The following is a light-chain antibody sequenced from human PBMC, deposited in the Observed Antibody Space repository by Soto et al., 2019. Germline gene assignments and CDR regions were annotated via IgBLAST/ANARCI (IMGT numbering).Light chain of an antibody. J-gene: IGKJ2*01. V-gene: IGKV3-20*01. Sequence: DIVLTQSPGTLSLSPGERATLSCRASQSVGNNYLAWYQQRPGQPPRLLIYGASSWAAGIPDRFSGSGSGTDFTLTISRLEPEDFAVYYCQQYGTSPYTFGQGTKLEI. CDR1: QSVGNNY. CDR3: QQYGTSPYT. CDR2: GAS.